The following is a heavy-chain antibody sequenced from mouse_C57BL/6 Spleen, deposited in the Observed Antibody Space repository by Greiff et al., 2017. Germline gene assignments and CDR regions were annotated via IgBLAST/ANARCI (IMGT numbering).Heavy chain of an antibody. D-gene: IGHD1-1*01. V-gene: IGHV1-18*01. CDR3: ARSGYGSRYFDV. CDR1: GYTFTDYN. Sequence: EVQRVESGPELVKPGASVKIPCKASGYTFTDYNMDWVKQSHGKSLEWIGDINPNNGGTIYNQKFKGKATLTVDKSSSTAYMELRSLTSEDTAVYYCARSGYGSRYFDVWGTGTTVTVSS. J-gene: IGHJ1*03. CDR2: INPNNGGT.